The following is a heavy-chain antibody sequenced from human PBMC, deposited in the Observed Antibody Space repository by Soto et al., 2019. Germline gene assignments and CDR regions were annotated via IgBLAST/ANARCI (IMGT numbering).Heavy chain of an antibody. CDR3: ARDPGTGDLGYYYYYGMDV. CDR2: ISYDGSNK. D-gene: IGHD7-27*01. CDR1: GFTFSSYA. Sequence: QVQLVESGGGVVQPGRSLRLSCAASGFTFSSYAMHWVRQAPGKGLEWVAVISYDGSNKYYADSVKGRFTISRDNSKNTLYLQMNSLRAEDTAVYYCARDPGTGDLGYYYYYGMDVWGQGTTVTVSS. J-gene: IGHJ6*02. V-gene: IGHV3-30-3*01.